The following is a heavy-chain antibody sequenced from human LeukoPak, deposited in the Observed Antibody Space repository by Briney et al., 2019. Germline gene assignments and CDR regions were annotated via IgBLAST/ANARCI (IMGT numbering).Heavy chain of an antibody. CDR2: INPSGGST. J-gene: IGHJ4*02. Sequence: ASVTVSCKASGYTFTSYYMHWVRQAPGQGLEWMGLINPSGGSTSYAQKFQGRVTMTRDMSTSTVYMELSSLRSEDTAVYYCARDRTAMVIYYWGQGTLVTVSS. CDR3: ARDRTAMVIYY. V-gene: IGHV1-46*01. CDR1: GYTFTSYY. D-gene: IGHD5-18*01.